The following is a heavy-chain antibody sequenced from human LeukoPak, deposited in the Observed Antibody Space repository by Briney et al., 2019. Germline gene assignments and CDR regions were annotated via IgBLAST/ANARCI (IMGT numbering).Heavy chain of an antibody. D-gene: IGHD1-7*01. J-gene: IGHJ4*02. CDR3: ARESGSYNWNYVGNYFDY. CDR1: GGTFDTYS. Sequence: SVKVSCKASGGTFDTYSISWVRQAPGQGLEWMGGIMPIFGTAKYAQKFQGRVTISTDDFTSTVYMELNSLTSEDTAVYYCARESGSYNWNYVGNYFDYWGQGTLVTVSS. V-gene: IGHV1-69*05. CDR2: IMPIFGTA.